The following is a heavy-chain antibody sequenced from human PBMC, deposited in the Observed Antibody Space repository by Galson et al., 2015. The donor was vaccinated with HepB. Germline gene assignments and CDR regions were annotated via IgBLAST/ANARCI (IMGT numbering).Heavy chain of an antibody. CDR3: ARAYGDRTARGFDY. D-gene: IGHD2-21*02. J-gene: IGHJ4*02. CDR1: GFTFSSYS. CDR2: ISSSSSYI. V-gene: IGHV3-21*01. Sequence: SLRLSCAASGFTFSSYSMNWVRQAPGKGLEWVSSISSSSSYIYYADSVKGRFTISRDNAKNSLYLQMNSLRAEDTAVYYCARAYGDRTARGFDYWGQGTLVTVSS.